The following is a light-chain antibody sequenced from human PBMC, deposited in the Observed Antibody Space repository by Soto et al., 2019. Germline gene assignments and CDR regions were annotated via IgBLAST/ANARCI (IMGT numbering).Light chain of an antibody. CDR1: QSISTY. J-gene: IGKJ1*01. Sequence: DIQMTQSPSSLSAYVGDRVTITCRASQSISTYLNWYLQKPGKAPNLLIYTTSILESGVPSRFSGSGSGTDFTLTISSLQPDDFATYYCQQSYSTPWTFGQGTKVDIK. CDR3: QQSYSTPWT. CDR2: TTS. V-gene: IGKV1-39*01.